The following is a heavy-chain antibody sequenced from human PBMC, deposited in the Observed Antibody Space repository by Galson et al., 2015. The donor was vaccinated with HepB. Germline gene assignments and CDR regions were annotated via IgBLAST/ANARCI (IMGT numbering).Heavy chain of an antibody. J-gene: IGHJ4*02. D-gene: IGHD1-26*01. Sequence: SLRLSCAASGFAFNTYTMQWVRQAPGKGLEWVATISSAGTTQYYADSVKGRFTSSRDNSKNMLYLQMNSLGAEDTAVYYCARDAMGRGSGSYSAFDYLGQGTLVTVSS. CDR2: ISSAGTTQ. CDR3: ARDAMGRGSGSYSAFDY. V-gene: IGHV3-30-3*01. CDR1: GFAFNTYT.